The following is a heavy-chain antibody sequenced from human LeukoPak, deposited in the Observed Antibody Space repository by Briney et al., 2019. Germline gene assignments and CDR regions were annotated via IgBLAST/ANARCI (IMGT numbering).Heavy chain of an antibody. J-gene: IGHJ4*02. D-gene: IGHD2-2*01. Sequence: PGGSLRLSCAASGFTFSDYYMSWIRQAPGKGLEWVSYISSSSSYTNYADSVKGRFTISRDNAKNSLYLQMNSLRAEDTAVYYCACSRWGSSTSCRGGQGTLVTVSS. CDR3: ACSRWGSSTSCR. CDR1: GFTFSDYY. V-gene: IGHV3-11*06. CDR2: ISSSSSYT.